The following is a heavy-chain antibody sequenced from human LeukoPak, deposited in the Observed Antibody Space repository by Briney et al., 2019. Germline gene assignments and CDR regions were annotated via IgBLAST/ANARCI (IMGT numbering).Heavy chain of an antibody. CDR3: AKDHVVVPAAGFDY. CDR2: ITSSSTYI. Sequence: GGSLRLSCAASGFTFSSYNMNWVRQAPGKGLEWVSSITSSSTYIYYADSVKGRFTISRDNAKNSLYLQMNSLRADDTALYYCAKDHVVVPAAGFDYWGQGTLVTVSS. V-gene: IGHV3-21*04. J-gene: IGHJ4*02. CDR1: GFTFSSYN. D-gene: IGHD2-2*01.